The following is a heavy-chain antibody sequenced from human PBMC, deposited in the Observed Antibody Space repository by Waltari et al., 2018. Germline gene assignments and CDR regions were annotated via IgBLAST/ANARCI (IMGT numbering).Heavy chain of an antibody. Sequence: EVQLLESGGGLVQPGGSLRLSCAASGFTFSSYAMSWVRQAPGKGLEWVSAISGSGGSTYYADSVKGRFTIARDNSKNTLYLQTNSLRAEDTAVYYCARGLLIEQQLPALYYFDYWGQGTLVTVSS. CDR2: ISGSGGST. CDR3: ARGLLIEQQLPALYYFDY. V-gene: IGHV3-23*01. J-gene: IGHJ4*02. D-gene: IGHD6-13*01. CDR1: GFTFSSYA.